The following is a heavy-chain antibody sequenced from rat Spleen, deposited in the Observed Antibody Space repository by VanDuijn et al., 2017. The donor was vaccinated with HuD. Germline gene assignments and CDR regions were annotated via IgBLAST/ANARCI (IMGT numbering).Heavy chain of an antibody. V-gene: IGHV5-29*01. CDR1: GFTFSDYY. Sequence: EVQLVESDGGLVQPGRSLELSCTASGFTFSDYYMAWVRQAPTKGLEWLATISYDGSSTYYRDSVKGRFTISRDNAKNTLYLQMDSLTSGDKATYFCARRGFLSDWYFDFWGPGTMVTVSS. J-gene: IGHJ1*01. CDR3: ARRGFLSDWYFDF. D-gene: IGHD4-4*01. CDR2: ISYDGSST.